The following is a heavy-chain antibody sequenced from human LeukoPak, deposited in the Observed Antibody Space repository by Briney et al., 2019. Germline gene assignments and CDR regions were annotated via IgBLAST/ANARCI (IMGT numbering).Heavy chain of an antibody. D-gene: IGHD3-3*01. CDR2: ISAYNGNT. CDR1: GYTFTGYY. Sequence: GASVKVSCKASGYTFTGYYMHWVRQAPGQGLEWMGWISAYNGNTHYAQKLQGRVTMTTDTSTSTAYMELRSLRSDDTAVYYCARAPDFWSGYPTDYWGQGTLVTVSS. V-gene: IGHV1-18*04. CDR3: ARAPDFWSGYPTDY. J-gene: IGHJ4*02.